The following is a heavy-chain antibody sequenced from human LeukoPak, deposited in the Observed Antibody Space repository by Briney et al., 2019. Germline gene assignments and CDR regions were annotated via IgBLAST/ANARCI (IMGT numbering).Heavy chain of an antibody. V-gene: IGHV6-1*01. Sequence: SQTLSLTCAISGDSVSSNSVTWNWIRQSPSRGLEWLGRTNYRSTWYNDYAVSVRGRITVNPDTSKNQFSLHLNSVTPEDTAVYYCARRLTQYDCFDPWGQGILVTVSS. D-gene: IGHD2-2*01. CDR1: GDSVSSNSVT. J-gene: IGHJ5*02. CDR3: ARRLTQYDCFDP. CDR2: TNYRSTWYN.